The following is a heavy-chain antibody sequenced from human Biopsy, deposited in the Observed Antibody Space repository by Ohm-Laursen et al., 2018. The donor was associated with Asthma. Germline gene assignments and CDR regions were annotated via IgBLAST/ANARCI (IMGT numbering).Heavy chain of an antibody. V-gene: IGHV1-58*01. D-gene: IGHD2/OR15-2a*01. CDR3: AAGRTSLQGESLI. Sequence: SVKVSCNASGVALSGYTFEWVRQARGLGLEWIAWIVFASGATNYAQNFQDRLTVTRDMSAGSASIELRGLSSTDTAVYYCAAGRTSLQGESLIWGQGTLVSVSS. J-gene: IGHJ4*01. CDR1: GVALSGYT. CDR2: IVFASGAT.